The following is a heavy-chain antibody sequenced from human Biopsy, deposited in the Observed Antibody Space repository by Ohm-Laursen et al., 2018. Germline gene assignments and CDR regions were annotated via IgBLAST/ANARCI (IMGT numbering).Heavy chain of an antibody. D-gene: IGHD2/OR15-2a*01. CDR2: IYYSGST. CDR3: ARAANSTGRPYYYFYGMDV. J-gene: IGHJ6*02. CDR1: GGSISSDY. V-gene: IGHV4-59*01. Sequence: GTLSLTCTVSGGSISSDYWSWIRQTPGKGLEWIGYIYYSGSTNYNPSLKSRVTISVDTSKNQFSLRLNSVTAADTAVYYCARAANSTGRPYYYFYGMDVWGQGTTVTVSS.